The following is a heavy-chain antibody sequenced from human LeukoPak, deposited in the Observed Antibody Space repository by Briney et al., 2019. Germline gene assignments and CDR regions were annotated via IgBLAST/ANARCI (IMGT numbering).Heavy chain of an antibody. CDR2: IKQDGSEK. V-gene: IGHV3-7*01. J-gene: IGHJ4*02. CDR1: GFTFSSYW. CDR3: ARSSELALSAFDY. D-gene: IGHD2/OR15-2a*01. Sequence: GGSLRLSCAASGFTFSSYWMSWVRQAPGKGLEWVANIKQDGSEKYYVDSVKGRFTISRDNAKNSLYLQMNSLRAEDTAVYYCARSSELALSAFDYWGQGTLVTVSS.